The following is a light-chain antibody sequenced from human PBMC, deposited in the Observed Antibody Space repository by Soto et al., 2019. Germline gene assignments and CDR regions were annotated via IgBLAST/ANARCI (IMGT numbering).Light chain of an antibody. CDR1: QAITDD. CDR2: AAS. J-gene: IGKJ1*01. Sequence: IPMTQSPSSLSASVGDRVTITCRASQAITDDLAWYQQKPGKAPNLLIYAASNLQSGVPSRFSGSGSGTDFTLTISSLQPEDFATYYCLQDYNYPRTFGLGTKVDI. CDR3: LQDYNYPRT. V-gene: IGKV1-6*01.